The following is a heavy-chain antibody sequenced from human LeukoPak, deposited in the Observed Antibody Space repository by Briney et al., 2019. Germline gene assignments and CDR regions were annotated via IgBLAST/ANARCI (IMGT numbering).Heavy chain of an antibody. CDR1: GFTFSSYG. CDR3: AKDGDYGSGSYYYGMDV. J-gene: IGHJ6*04. Sequence: GGSLRLSCAASGFTFSSYGMHWVRQAPGKGLEWVAVISYDGSSKYYADSVKGRFTISRDNSKNTLYLQMNSLRAEDTAVYYCAKDGDYGSGSYYYGMDVWGRGTTVTVSS. V-gene: IGHV3-30*18. D-gene: IGHD3-10*01. CDR2: ISYDGSSK.